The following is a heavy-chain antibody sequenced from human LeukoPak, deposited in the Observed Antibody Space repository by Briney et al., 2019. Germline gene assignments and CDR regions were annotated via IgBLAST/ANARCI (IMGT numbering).Heavy chain of an antibody. CDR1: GFTFSSYA. D-gene: IGHD3-22*01. CDR3: AKPFITVIVVALDAFDI. Sequence: GGSLRLSCAASGFTFSSYAMSWVRQAPGKGLEWVSAISGSGGSTYYADSVKGRFTISRDNSKNTLYLQMNSLRAEDTAVYYCAKPFITVIVVALDAFDIWGQGTMVTVSS. J-gene: IGHJ3*02. V-gene: IGHV3-23*01. CDR2: ISGSGGST.